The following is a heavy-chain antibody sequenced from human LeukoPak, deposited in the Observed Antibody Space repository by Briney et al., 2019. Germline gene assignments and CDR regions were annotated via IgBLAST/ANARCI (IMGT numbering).Heavy chain of an antibody. J-gene: IGHJ4*02. CDR1: GGSISSSSYY. D-gene: IGHD3-10*01. Sequence: SETLSLTCTVSGGSISSSSYYWGWIRQPPGKGLEWIGYIYYSGSTYYNPSLKSRVTISVDTSKNQFSLKLSSVTAADTAVYYCARFMVRGVRNPAYFDYWGQGTLVTVSS. CDR2: IYYSGST. CDR3: ARFMVRGVRNPAYFDY. V-gene: IGHV4-30-4*08.